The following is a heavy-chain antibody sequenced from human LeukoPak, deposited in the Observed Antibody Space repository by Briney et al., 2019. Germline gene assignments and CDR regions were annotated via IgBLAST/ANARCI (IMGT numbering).Heavy chain of an antibody. CDR3: ASLYYFDRSRGWNY. V-gene: IGHV4-39*01. Sequence: SETLSLTCAVSGGSISSANYYWGWISQPPGKGLEWIGSIYYSGSTYYNSSLKSRVTISVDTSKNQFSLKLSSVTAADTAVYYCASLYYFDRSRGWNYWGQGTLVTVSS. D-gene: IGHD3-22*01. CDR2: IYYSGST. J-gene: IGHJ4*02. CDR1: GGSISSANYY.